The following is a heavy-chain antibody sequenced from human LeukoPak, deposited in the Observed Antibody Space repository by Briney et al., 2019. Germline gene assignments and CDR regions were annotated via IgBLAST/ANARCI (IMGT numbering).Heavy chain of an antibody. CDR3: ARDNPLEGYFDL. Sequence: SETLSLTCTVSGGSISSSSYYWGWIRQPPGKGLEWIGSIYYSGSTYYNPSLKSRVTISVDRSKNQFSLKLSSVTAADTAVYYCARDNPLEGYFDLWGRGTLVTVSS. CDR2: IYYSGST. D-gene: IGHD1-1*01. V-gene: IGHV4-39*07. J-gene: IGHJ2*01. CDR1: GGSISSSSYY.